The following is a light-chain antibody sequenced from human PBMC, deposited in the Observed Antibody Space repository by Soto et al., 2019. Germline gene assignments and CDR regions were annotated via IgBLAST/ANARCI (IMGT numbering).Light chain of an antibody. V-gene: IGKV3-20*01. CDR2: RAS. Sequence: EIVLTQSPGTLSLSPGERATLSCRASQSVSSTYLAWYQQQPGQAPRLLIYRASTRATGIPDRFSGSGSGTDFTLTISRLEPEDFAVYYCQQYGSSPPITFGQGTRLEIK. J-gene: IGKJ5*01. CDR3: QQYGSSPPIT. CDR1: QSVSSTY.